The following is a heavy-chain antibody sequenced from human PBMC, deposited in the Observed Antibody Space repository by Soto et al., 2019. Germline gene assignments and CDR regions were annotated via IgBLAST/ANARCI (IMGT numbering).Heavy chain of an antibody. J-gene: IGHJ5*02. CDR2: IYYSGST. Sequence: PSETLSLTCTVSGGSISSYYWSWIRQPPGKGLEWIGYIYYSGSTNYNPSLKSRVTISVDTSKNQFSLKLSSVTAADTPVYYCARRAAAGPHWFAPWGQEPLVPVSS. D-gene: IGHD6-13*01. CDR3: ARRAAAGPHWFAP. CDR1: GGSISSYY. V-gene: IGHV4-59*08.